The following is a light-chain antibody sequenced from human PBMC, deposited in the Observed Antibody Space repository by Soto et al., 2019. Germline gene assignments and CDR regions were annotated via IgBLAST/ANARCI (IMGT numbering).Light chain of an antibody. J-gene: IGKJ1*01. CDR1: QSVSSSY. V-gene: IGKV3-20*01. Sequence: EIVLTQSPGTLSXXPXXXXXLXXRASQSVSSSYLAWYQQKPGQAPRLLIYGASSRATGIPDRFSGSGSGTDFTLTISRLEPEDFAVYYCQQYGSSPWTFGQGTKVDIK. CDR2: GAS. CDR3: QQYGSSPWT.